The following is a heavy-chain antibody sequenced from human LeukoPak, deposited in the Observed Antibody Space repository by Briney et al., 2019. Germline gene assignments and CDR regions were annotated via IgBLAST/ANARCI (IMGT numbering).Heavy chain of an antibody. D-gene: IGHD4/OR15-4a*01. CDR1: GGSISSYY. Sequence: SETLSLTCTVSGGSISSYYWSWIRQPPGKGLEWIGYIYYSGSTNYNPSPKSRVTISVDTSKNQFSLKLSSVTAADTAVYYCASSVVLGAFDIWGQGTMVTVSS. J-gene: IGHJ3*02. CDR2: IYYSGST. V-gene: IGHV4-59*01. CDR3: ASSVVLGAFDI.